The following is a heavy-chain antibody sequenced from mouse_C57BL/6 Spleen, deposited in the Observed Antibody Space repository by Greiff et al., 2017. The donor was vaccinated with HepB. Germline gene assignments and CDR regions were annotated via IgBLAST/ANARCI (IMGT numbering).Heavy chain of an antibody. CDR2: IDPENGDT. CDR1: GFNIKDDY. Sequence: EVQLQQSGAELVRPGASVKLSCTASGFNIKDDYMHWVKQRPEQGLEWIGWIDPENGDTEYASKFQGKATITADTSSNTAYLQLSSLTSEDTAVYYCTTGTTVVARAMDYWGQGTSVTVSS. D-gene: IGHD1-1*01. CDR3: TTGTTVVARAMDY. V-gene: IGHV14-4*01. J-gene: IGHJ4*01.